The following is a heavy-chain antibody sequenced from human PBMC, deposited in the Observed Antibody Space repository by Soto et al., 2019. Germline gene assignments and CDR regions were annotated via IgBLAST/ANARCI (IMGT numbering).Heavy chain of an antibody. Sequence: QLQLQESGPGLVKPSETLSLTCTVSGGSISRSSYYWGWIRQPPGKGLEWIGSIYYSGSTYYNPSLKSRVTLSVDTSKNQLSLKLSSVTAADTAVYYCARIEGLEYYFDYWGQGTLVTVSS. V-gene: IGHV4-39*01. D-gene: IGHD1-1*01. CDR2: IYYSGST. CDR1: GGSISRSSYY. CDR3: ARIEGLEYYFDY. J-gene: IGHJ4*02.